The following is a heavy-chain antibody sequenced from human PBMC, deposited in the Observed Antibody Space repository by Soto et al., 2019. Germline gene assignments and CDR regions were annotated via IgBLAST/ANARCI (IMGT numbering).Heavy chain of an antibody. D-gene: IGHD3-22*01. CDR2: ISYDGSNK. Sequence: QVQLVESGGGVFKPGRSLSLSCAASGFTLSSYAMHWVRQAPGKGLEWVAVISYDGSNKYYADSVKGRFTISRDNSKNTLYLQMNSLRAEDTAVYYCARDPYDSSGYYYFPGYWGQGTLVTVSS. CDR1: GFTLSSYA. V-gene: IGHV3-30-3*01. CDR3: ARDPYDSSGYYYFPGY. J-gene: IGHJ4*02.